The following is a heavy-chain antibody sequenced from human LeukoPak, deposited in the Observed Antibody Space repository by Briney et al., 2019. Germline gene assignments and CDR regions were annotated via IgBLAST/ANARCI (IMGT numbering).Heavy chain of an antibody. CDR1: GFTFNTHG. Sequence: PGRSLRLSCAASGFTFNTHGMHWVRQAPGKGLEWVAVIWYDGSQKYYVDSVKGRFTISRDNSKNTLYLQMSSLRAEDAALYYCARGGAYDSHGVLDYWGQGALVTVSS. V-gene: IGHV3-33*01. D-gene: IGHD5-12*01. CDR3: ARGGAYDSHGVLDY. J-gene: IGHJ4*02. CDR2: IWYDGSQK.